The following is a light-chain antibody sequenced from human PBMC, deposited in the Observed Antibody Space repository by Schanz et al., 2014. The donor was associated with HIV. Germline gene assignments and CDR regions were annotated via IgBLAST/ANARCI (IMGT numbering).Light chain of an antibody. CDR3: AAWDDSLNGRV. CDR1: SGDVGSYNY. CDR2: EVS. Sequence: QSVLTQPASVSGSPGQSISISCTGTSGDVGSYNYVSWYQQHPGKAPKLMIYEVSNRPSGVSNRFSGSKSGNTASLTISGLQAEDEADYYCAAWDDSLNGRVFGGGTKLTVL. V-gene: IGLV2-14*03. J-gene: IGLJ3*02.